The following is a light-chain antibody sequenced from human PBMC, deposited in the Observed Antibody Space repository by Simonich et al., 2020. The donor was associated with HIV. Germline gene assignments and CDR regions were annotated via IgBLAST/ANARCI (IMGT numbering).Light chain of an antibody. Sequence: SYELTQPPSVSVSPGQTARITYSGDALPKKYAYWYQQKPGQAPWLVIYKDSERPSGIPERFSGSSSGTTVTLTISGVQAEDEADYYCQSADSSGTYVVFGGGTKLTVL. CDR3: QSADSSGTYVV. V-gene: IGLV3-25*03. CDR1: ALPKKY. CDR2: KDS. J-gene: IGLJ2*01.